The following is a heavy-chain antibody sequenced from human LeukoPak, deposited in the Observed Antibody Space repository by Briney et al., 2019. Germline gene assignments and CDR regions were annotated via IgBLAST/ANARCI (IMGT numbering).Heavy chain of an antibody. CDR2: IYSSGSA. Sequence: SETLSLTCAVSGASISSSSNSWSWFRQPPGKGLEWIGDIYSSGSASYNPSLHSRLLISIDTSKNHFSLELSSVTAADTAVYFCAKADLPVRSPYNWFDPWGQGTLVTVSS. J-gene: IGHJ5*02. D-gene: IGHD3-10*01. CDR3: AKADLPVRSPYNWFDP. V-gene: IGHV4-30-4*07. CDR1: GASISSSSNS.